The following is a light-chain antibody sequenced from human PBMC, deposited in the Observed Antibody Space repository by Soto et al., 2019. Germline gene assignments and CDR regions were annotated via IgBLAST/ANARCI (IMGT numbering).Light chain of an antibody. CDR3: HQYNIYSPPWT. CDR1: QSINNW. V-gene: IGKV1-5*01. Sequence: DIQMTQSPSTLSASIGDRVTITCRASQSINNWLAWYQQKPGKAPNLLIYDASSLEGGVPSRFSGSGSGTEFTLTISSLQRDDFANYYCHQYNIYSPPWTFGQGTKVEIK. J-gene: IGKJ1*01. CDR2: DAS.